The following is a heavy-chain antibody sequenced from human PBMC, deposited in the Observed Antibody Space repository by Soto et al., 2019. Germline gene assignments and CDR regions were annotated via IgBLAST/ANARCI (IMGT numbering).Heavy chain of an antibody. CDR2: IYYSGST. V-gene: IGHV4-61*01. CDR1: GGSVSSGSYY. D-gene: IGHD6-13*01. Sequence: PSETLSLTCTVSGGSVSSGSYYWSWIRQPPGKGLEWIGYIYYSGSTNYNPSLKSRVTISVDTSKNQFSLKLSSVTAADTAVYYCARETRLAAAGYYYYGMDVWGQGTTVTVSS. CDR3: ARETRLAAAGYYYYGMDV. J-gene: IGHJ6*02.